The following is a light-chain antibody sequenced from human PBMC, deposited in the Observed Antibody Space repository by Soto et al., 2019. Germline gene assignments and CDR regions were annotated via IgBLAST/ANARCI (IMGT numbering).Light chain of an antibody. V-gene: IGLV1-44*01. CDR3: AALEDRLNGWV. J-gene: IGLJ3*02. CDR1: SSNIGSNA. Sequence: QSVLTQPPSASGTPGQRVTISCSGSSSNIGSNAVNWYQQLPGTAPKLLIYSNNQRPSGVPDRFSGSKSGTSASLAISGLQVEDEADYYWAALEDRLNGWVFGGGTKLTVL. CDR2: SNN.